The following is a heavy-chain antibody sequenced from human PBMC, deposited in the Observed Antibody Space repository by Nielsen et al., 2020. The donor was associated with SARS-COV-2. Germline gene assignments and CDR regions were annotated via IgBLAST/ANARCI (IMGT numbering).Heavy chain of an antibody. Sequence: GGSLRLSCAASGFTFSSYAMHWVRQAPGKGLEWVAVISYDGSNKYYADSVKGRFTISRDNSKNTLYLQMNSLRAEDTAVYYCARGRGGSGSYYHYYYGMDVWGQGTTVTVSS. CDR1: GFTFSSYA. V-gene: IGHV3-30*04. D-gene: IGHD3-10*01. CDR2: ISYDGSNK. J-gene: IGHJ6*02. CDR3: ARGRGGSGSYYHYYYGMDV.